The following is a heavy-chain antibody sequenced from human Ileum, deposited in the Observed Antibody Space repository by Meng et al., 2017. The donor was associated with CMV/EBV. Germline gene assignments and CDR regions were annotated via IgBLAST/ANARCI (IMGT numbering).Heavy chain of an antibody. Sequence: SGFTSDGRGYYWGWIQQPAGRGLGWIGAIDYTRSTYYNPALKSRVTISVDTTNNNFSLRLNSVTAADTAVYYCARSEYSVHWLDYWGQGSLVTVSS. V-gene: IGHV4-39*07. CDR3: ARSEYSVHWLDY. CDR1: GFTSDGRGYY. J-gene: IGHJ4*02. D-gene: IGHD5/OR15-5a*01. CDR2: IDYTRST.